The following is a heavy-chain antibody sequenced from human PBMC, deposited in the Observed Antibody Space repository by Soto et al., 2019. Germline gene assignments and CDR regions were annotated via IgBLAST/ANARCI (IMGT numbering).Heavy chain of an antibody. CDR2: IIPMFDTA. Sequence: QVQLVQSGAEVKKPGSSVKVSCKASGGTFSSYTISWVRQAPGQGPEWMGGIIPMFDTANNAQKFQGRVTITADDPTSSAYMTLTILRAADTAVYYCATSFSFDNSGYSDRYSSGMDVWDQGTTVTVSS. CDR3: ATSFSFDNSGYSDRYSSGMDV. CDR1: GGTFSSYT. J-gene: IGHJ6*02. D-gene: IGHD3-22*01. V-gene: IGHV1-69*12.